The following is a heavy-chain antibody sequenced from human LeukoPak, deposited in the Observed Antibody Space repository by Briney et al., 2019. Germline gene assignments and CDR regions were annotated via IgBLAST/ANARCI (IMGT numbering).Heavy chain of an antibody. V-gene: IGHV4-59*01. CDR1: GGSFSGYY. CDR3: ARESSGGSYQFDY. J-gene: IGHJ4*02. D-gene: IGHD1-26*01. CDR2: IYYSGST. Sequence: PSETLSLTCAVYGGSFSGYYWSWIRQPPGKGLEWIGYIYYSGSTNYNPSLKSRVTISVDTSKNQFSLKLSSVTAADTAVYYCARESSGGSYQFDYWGQGTLVTVSS.